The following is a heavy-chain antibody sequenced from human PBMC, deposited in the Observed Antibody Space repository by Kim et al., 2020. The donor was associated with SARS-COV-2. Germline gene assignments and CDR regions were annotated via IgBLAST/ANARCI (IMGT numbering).Heavy chain of an antibody. CDR1: GFTFSSYE. Sequence: GGSLRLSCAASGFTFSSYEMNWVRQAPGKGLEWVSYISSSGSTIYYADSVKGRFTISRDNAKNSLYLQMNSLRAEDTAVYYCARDLEVRGVILPRLPGLGGRGDYYYYGMDVWGQGTTVTVSS. J-gene: IGHJ6*02. V-gene: IGHV3-48*03. CDR2: ISSSGSTI. D-gene: IGHD3-10*01. CDR3: ARDLEVRGVILPRLPGLGGRGDYYYYGMDV.